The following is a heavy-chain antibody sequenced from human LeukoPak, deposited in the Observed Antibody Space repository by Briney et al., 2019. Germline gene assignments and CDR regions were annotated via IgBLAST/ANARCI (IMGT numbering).Heavy chain of an antibody. CDR1: GGSISSYY. J-gene: IGHJ3*02. V-gene: IGHV4-59*01. CDR3: ARQGYDILTGYIDAFDI. CDR2: IYYSGST. Sequence: SETLSLTCTVSGGSISSYYWSWIRQPPGKGLEWIGYIYYSGSTNYNPSLKSRVTISVDTSKNQFSLKLSSVTAADTAVYYCARQGYDILTGYIDAFDIWGQGTMVTVSS. D-gene: IGHD3-9*01.